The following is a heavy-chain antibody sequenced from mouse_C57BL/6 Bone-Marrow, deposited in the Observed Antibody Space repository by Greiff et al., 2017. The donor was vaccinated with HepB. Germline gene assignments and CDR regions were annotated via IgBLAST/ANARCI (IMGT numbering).Heavy chain of an antibody. V-gene: IGHV5-6*01. CDR3: ARHGGLRRPFAY. CDR1: GFTFSSYG. Sequence: EVKLQESGGDLVKPGGSLKLSCAASGFTFSSYGMSWVRQTPDKRLEWVATISSGGSYTYYPDSVKGRFTISRDNAKNTLYLQMSSLKSEDTAMYYCARHGGLRRPFAYWGQGTRVTVSA. J-gene: IGHJ3*01. D-gene: IGHD2-4*01. CDR2: ISSGGSYT.